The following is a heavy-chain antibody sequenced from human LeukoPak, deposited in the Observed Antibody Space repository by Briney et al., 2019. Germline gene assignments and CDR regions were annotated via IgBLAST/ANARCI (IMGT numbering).Heavy chain of an antibody. CDR1: GVPFNLYW. D-gene: IGHD4-23*01. V-gene: IGHV3-7*01. J-gene: IGHJ4*02. Sequence: SGGSLRLSCAASGVPFNLYWMTWVRQAPGKGLEAVAYINKDGSDKYYVDSVKGRFTVSRDNAKNSLYLQMNRLRAEDTAVYYCARDAGYGGNSDYWGQGTLVTVSS. CDR3: ARDAGYGGNSDY. CDR2: INKDGSDK.